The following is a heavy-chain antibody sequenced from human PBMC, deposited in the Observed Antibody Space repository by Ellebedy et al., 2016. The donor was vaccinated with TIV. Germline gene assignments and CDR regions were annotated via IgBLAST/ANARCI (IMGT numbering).Heavy chain of an antibody. CDR2: INHSGST. J-gene: IGHJ3*02. D-gene: IGHD2-21*02. CDR3: ARPTRFAVTAISAFDI. CDR1: GGSFSGYY. V-gene: IGHV4-34*01. Sequence: SETLSLXCAVYGGSFSGYYWSWIRQPPGKGLEWIGEINHSGSTNYNPSLKSRVTISVDTSKNQFSLKLSSVTAADTAVYYCARPTRFAVTAISAFDIWGQGTMVTVSS.